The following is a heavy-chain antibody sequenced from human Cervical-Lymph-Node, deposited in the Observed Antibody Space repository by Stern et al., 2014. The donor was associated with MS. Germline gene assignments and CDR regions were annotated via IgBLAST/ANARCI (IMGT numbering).Heavy chain of an antibody. Sequence: QVQLVQSGAEVKKPGASVKVSCKVSGSTLSEFSMHWVRQAPGKGLEWMGNFDPEDGEAIYAQRFQGRVTMTADTSTDTAYMELSSLRSEDTAVYYCATDYNYGGQGTLVTVSS. J-gene: IGHJ4*02. CDR2: FDPEDGEA. D-gene: IGHD4-11*01. V-gene: IGHV1-24*01. CDR3: ATDYNY. CDR1: GSTLSEFS.